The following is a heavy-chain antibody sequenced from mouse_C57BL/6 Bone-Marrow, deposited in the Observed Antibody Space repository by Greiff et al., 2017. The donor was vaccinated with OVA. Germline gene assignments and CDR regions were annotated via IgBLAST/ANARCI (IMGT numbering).Heavy chain of an antibody. CDR2: INPNNGGT. V-gene: IGHV1-26*01. Sequence: EVKLQQSGPELVKPGASVKISCKASGYTFTDYYMNWVKQSHGKSLEWIGDINPNNGGTSYNQKFKGKATLTVDKSSSTAYMELRSLTSEDSAVYYCARWGGSSSHWYFDVWGTGTTVTVSS. D-gene: IGHD1-1*01. J-gene: IGHJ1*03. CDR1: GYTFTDYY. CDR3: ARWGGSSSHWYFDV.